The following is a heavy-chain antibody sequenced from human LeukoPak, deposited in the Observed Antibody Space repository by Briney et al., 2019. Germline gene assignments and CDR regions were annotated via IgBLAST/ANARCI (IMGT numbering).Heavy chain of an antibody. CDR3: ARVSWFPGTSYYYMDV. D-gene: IGHD1-1*01. V-gene: IGHV4-59*01. J-gene: IGHJ6*03. CDR2: IHYSGST. CDR1: GGSISSYY. Sequence: SETLSLTCTISGGSISSYYWSWIRQPPGKGLVWIGYIHYSGSTNYNPSLKSRVTISVDTSKNQFSLKLSSVTAADTAVYYCARVSWFPGTSYYYMDVWGKGTTVTVSS.